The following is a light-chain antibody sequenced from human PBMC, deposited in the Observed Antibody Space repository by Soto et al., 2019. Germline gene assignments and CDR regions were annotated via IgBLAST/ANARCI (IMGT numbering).Light chain of an antibody. CDR3: QKYNSAPPGWT. J-gene: IGKJ1*01. Sequence: DIQMIQSPSSLSASVGDRVTITCRASQGISNYLAWYQQKPGKVPKLLIYAASTLQSGVPSRFSGSGSGTDFTLTISSLQPEDVATYYCQKYNSAPPGWTFGQGTKVEIK. CDR1: QGISNY. V-gene: IGKV1-27*01. CDR2: AAS.